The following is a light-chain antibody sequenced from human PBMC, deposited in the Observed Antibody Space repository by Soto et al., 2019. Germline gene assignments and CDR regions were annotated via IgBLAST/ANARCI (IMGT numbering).Light chain of an antibody. CDR2: GAS. J-gene: IGKJ5*01. V-gene: IGKV3-20*01. CDR1: QSVSGN. CDR3: QQYGSSPPSIT. Sequence: ENVLTQSPGTLSLSPGERATLSCRAIQSVSGNLAWYQQKPGQAPRLLIYGASSRATGIPDRFSGSGSGTDFTLTISRLEPEDFAVYYCQQYGSSPPSITFGQGTRLEIK.